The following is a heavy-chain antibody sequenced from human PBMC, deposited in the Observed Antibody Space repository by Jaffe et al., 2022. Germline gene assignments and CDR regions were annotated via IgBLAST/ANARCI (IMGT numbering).Heavy chain of an antibody. V-gene: IGHV1-69*05. D-gene: IGHD3-10*01. J-gene: IGHJ5*02. CDR2: IIPIFGTA. Sequence: QVQLVQSGAEVKKPGSSVKVSCKASGGTFSSYAISWVRQAPGQGLEWMGGIIPIFGTANYAQKFQGRVTITTDESTSTAYMELSSLRSEDTAVYYCAREIGVTMVRGVILGINWFDPWGQGTLVTVSS. CDR3: AREIGVTMVRGVILGINWFDP. CDR1: GGTFSSYA.